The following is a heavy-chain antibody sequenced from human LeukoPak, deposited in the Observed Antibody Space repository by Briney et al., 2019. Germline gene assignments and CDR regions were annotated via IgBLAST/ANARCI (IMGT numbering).Heavy chain of an antibody. CDR1: GFTFSSYA. Sequence: PGGSLRLSCAASGFTFSSYAMHWVRQAPGKGLEWVAVISYDGSNKYYADSVKGRFTISRDNSKNTLYLQMNSLRAEDTAVYYCARGLHYGSGSYYKWGVLFDYWGQGTLVTVSS. J-gene: IGHJ4*02. CDR2: ISYDGSNK. CDR3: ARGLHYGSGSYYKWGVLFDY. D-gene: IGHD3-10*01. V-gene: IGHV3-30*07.